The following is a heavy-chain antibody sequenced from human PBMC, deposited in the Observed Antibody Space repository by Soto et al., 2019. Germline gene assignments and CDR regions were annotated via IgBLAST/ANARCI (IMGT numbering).Heavy chain of an antibody. V-gene: IGHV3-23*01. J-gene: IGHJ4*02. CDR2: ISGSGGST. CDR1: GFTFSSYA. D-gene: IGHD3-3*01. CDR3: AKDYKSTPYSEYYAGALDY. Sequence: PGGSLRLSCAASGFTFSSYAMSWVRQAPGKGLEWVSAISGSGGSTYYADSVKGRFTISRDNSKNTLYLQMNSLRAEDTAVYYCAKDYKSTPYSEYYAGALDYWGQGTQVTVSS.